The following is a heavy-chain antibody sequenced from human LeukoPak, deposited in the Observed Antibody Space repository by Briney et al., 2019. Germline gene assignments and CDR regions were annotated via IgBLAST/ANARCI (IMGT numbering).Heavy chain of an antibody. D-gene: IGHD5-18*01. CDR3: ARALEGYSYGYYTW. V-gene: IGHV1-2*02. J-gene: IGHJ4*02. Sequence: ASVKVSCKASGYTFTNYDINWVRQATGQGLEWMGWINPNSGGTNYAQKFQGRVAMTRDTSISTAYMELSRLRSDDTAVYYCARALEGYSYGYYTWWGQGTLVTVSS. CDR1: GYTFTNYD. CDR2: INPNSGGT.